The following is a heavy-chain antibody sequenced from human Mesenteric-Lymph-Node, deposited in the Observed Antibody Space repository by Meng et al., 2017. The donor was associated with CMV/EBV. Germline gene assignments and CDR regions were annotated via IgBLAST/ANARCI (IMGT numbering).Heavy chain of an antibody. D-gene: IGHD1-26*01. CDR2: IRYDGTNK. CDR1: GFTFSSYV. Sequence: GESLKISCAASGFTFSSYVMHWVRQAPGKGLEWVAFIRYDGTNKYYADSVKGRFTISRDNSKNTLYLQMNSLRAEDTAVYYCAKDTDSDHSLGGLDYWGQGTLVTVSS. J-gene: IGHJ4*02. CDR3: AKDTDSDHSLGGLDY. V-gene: IGHV3-30*02.